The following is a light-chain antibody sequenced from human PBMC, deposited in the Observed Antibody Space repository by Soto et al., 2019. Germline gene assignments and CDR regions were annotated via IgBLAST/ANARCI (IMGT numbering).Light chain of an antibody. J-gene: IGLJ3*02. CDR2: ENN. Sequence: QSVLTQPPSVSAAPGQTVTISCAGSSSNIGNNFVSWHQQLPGTAPKLLIYENNKRPSGIPDRFSGSKSGTSASLGITGLQTGDEAVYYCGTWDSSLTVWVFGGGTKLTV. V-gene: IGLV1-51*02. CDR3: GTWDSSLTVWV. CDR1: SSNIGNNF.